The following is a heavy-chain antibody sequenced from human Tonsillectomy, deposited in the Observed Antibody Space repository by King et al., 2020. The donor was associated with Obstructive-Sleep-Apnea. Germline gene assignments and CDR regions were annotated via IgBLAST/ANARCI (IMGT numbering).Heavy chain of an antibody. V-gene: IGHV3-33*01. CDR3: ARDQGYGGAPPRL. Sequence: VQLVESGGGVVQPGRSLRLSCAASGFIFSSYGMHWVRQAPGKGLEWVAVIWYDGSNKYYADSVKGRFTISSDSSKNTLFLQMNSLRAEDTAIYYCARDQGYGGAPPRLWGQGTLVTVSS. J-gene: IGHJ4*02. D-gene: IGHD2-15*01. CDR1: GFIFSSYG. CDR2: IWYDGSNK.